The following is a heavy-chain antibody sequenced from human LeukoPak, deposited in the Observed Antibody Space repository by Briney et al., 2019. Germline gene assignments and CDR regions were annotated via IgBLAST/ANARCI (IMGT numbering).Heavy chain of an antibody. Sequence: GGSLRLSCAASGFTFSDYYMSWIRQAPGKGLEWVSYISSSGSTIYYADSVKGRFTISRDNAKNSLYLQMNSLGAEDTAVYYCARVGTIFGVARYYFDYWGQGTLVTVSS. CDR2: ISSSGSTI. CDR1: GFTFSDYY. CDR3: ARVGTIFGVARYYFDY. V-gene: IGHV3-11*01. J-gene: IGHJ4*02. D-gene: IGHD3-3*01.